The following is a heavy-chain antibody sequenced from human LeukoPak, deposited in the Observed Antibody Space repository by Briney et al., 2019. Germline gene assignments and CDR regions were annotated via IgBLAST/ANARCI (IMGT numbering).Heavy chain of an antibody. Sequence: SETLSLTCTVSGGSISSSSYYWGWLRQPPGKGLEWIGSIYYSGSTYYNPSLKSRVTISVDTSKNQFSLKLSSVTAADTAVYYCARTSPAAGRGWFDPWGQGTLVTVSS. CDR1: GGSISSSSYY. CDR2: IYYSGST. CDR3: ARTSPAAGRGWFDP. D-gene: IGHD6-19*01. J-gene: IGHJ5*02. V-gene: IGHV4-39*07.